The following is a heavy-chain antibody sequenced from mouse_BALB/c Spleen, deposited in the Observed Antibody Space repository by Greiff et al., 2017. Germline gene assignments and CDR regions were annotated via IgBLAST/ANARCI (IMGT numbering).Heavy chain of an antibody. J-gene: IGHJ2*01. CDR1: GYTFTSYY. Sequence: QVQLQQSGPELVKPGASVRISCKASGYTFTSYYIHWVKQRPGQGLEWIGWIYPGNVNTKYNEKFKGKATLTADKSSSTAYMQLSSLTSEDSAVYFCARSTRTYFDYWGQGTTLTVAS. CDR3: ARSTRTYFDY. CDR2: IYPGNVNT. D-gene: IGHD3-3*01. V-gene: IGHV1S56*01.